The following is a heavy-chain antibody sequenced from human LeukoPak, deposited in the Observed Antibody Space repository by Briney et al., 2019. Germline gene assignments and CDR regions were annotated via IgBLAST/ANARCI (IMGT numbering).Heavy chain of an antibody. J-gene: IGHJ4*02. Sequence: SETLSLTCTVSGGSISSSSYYWGWIRQPPGKGLEWIGSIYYSGSTYYNPSLKSRVTISVDTSKNQFSLKLSSVTAADTAVYYCARHGGSGSYYPFGYWGQGTLVTVSS. V-gene: IGHV4-39*01. CDR2: IYYSGST. D-gene: IGHD3-10*01. CDR1: GGSISSSSYY. CDR3: ARHGGSGSYYPFGY.